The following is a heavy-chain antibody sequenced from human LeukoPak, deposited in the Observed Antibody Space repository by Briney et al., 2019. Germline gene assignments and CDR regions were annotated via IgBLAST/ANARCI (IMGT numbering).Heavy chain of an antibody. J-gene: IGHJ5*02. V-gene: IGHV4-61*08. D-gene: IGHD3-10*01. CDR2: IYYSGST. CDR3: ARDFYGSGSSRT. Sequence: PSETLSLTCTVSGGSISSGGYYWSWIRQPPGKGLEWIGYIYYSGSTNYNPSLKSRVTISVDTSKNQFSLKLSSVTAADTAVYYCARDFYGSGSSRTWGQGTLVTVSS. CDR1: GGSISSGGYY.